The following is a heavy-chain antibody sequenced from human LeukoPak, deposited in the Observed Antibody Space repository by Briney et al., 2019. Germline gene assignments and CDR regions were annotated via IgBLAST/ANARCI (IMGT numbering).Heavy chain of an antibody. CDR2: IRYDGSNK. Sequence: GGSLRLSCAASGFTFSSYGMHWVRQAPGKGLEWVAFIRYDGSNKYYADSVKGRFTISRDNAKNSLYLQMNSLRAEDTAVYYCARVDSSGYPYWGQGTLVTVSS. V-gene: IGHV3-30*02. J-gene: IGHJ4*02. D-gene: IGHD3-22*01. CDR1: GFTFSSYG. CDR3: ARVDSSGYPY.